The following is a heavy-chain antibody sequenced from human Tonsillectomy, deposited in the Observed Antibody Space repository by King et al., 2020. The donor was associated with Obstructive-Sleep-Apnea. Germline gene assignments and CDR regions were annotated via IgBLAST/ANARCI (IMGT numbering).Heavy chain of an antibody. CDR2: ISGSGGST. J-gene: IGHJ4*02. CDR3: AKDRVGYSSGWGDY. CDR1: GFTFSSYA. D-gene: IGHD6-19*01. Sequence: VQLVESGGGLVQPGGSLRLSCAASGFTFSSYAMSWVRQAPGKGLEWVSAISGSGGSTYYSDSVKGRFTNSRDNSKNTLYLQMNSLRAEDTAVYYCAKDRVGYSSGWGDYWGQGTLVTVSS. V-gene: IGHV3-23*04.